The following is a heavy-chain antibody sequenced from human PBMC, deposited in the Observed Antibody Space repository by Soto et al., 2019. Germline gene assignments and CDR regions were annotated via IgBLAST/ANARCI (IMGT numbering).Heavy chain of an antibody. D-gene: IGHD2-2*01. CDR1: GYTFTSYD. Sequence: ASVKVSCKASGYTFTSYDINWVRQATGQGLEWMGWMNPNSGNTGYAQKFQGRVTMTRNTSISTAYMELSSLRSEDTAVYYCARGYCSSTSCYLYYYYYVDVWGKGTTVTVSS. J-gene: IGHJ6*03. CDR2: MNPNSGNT. V-gene: IGHV1-8*01. CDR3: ARGYCSSTSCYLYYYYYVDV.